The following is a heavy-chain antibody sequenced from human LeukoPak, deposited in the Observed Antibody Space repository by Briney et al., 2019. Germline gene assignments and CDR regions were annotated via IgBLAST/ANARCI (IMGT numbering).Heavy chain of an antibody. CDR3: ASRPGYSSSWYGS. D-gene: IGHD6-13*01. Sequence: PGGSLRLSCAASGFTFSSHAMSWVRQAPGKGLEWIGEINHSGSTNYNPSLKSRVTISVDTSKNQFSLKLSSVTAADTAVYYCASRPGYSSSWYGSWGQGTLVTVSS. CDR1: GFTFSSHA. CDR2: INHSGST. V-gene: IGHV4-34*01. J-gene: IGHJ4*02.